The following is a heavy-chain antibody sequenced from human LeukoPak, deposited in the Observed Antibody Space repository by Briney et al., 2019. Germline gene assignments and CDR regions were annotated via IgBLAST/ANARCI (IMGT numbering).Heavy chain of an antibody. D-gene: IGHD1-26*01. CDR2: ITPILGIA. CDR3: ARQIVGATSSDY. CDR1: GGTFSSYA. J-gene: IGHJ4*02. Sequence: GASVKVSCKASGGTFSSYAISWVRQAPGQGLEWMGRITPILGIANYAQKFQGRVTITADKSTSTAYMELSSLRSEDMAVYYCARQIVGATSSDYWGQGTLVTVSS. V-gene: IGHV1-69*04.